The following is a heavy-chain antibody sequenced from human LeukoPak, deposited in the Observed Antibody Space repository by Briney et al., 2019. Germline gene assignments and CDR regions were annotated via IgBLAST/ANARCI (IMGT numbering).Heavy chain of an antibody. D-gene: IGHD2-2*01. V-gene: IGHV3-30-3*01. J-gene: IGHJ5*02. Sequence: GGSLRLSCAASGFTFSSYAMHWVRQAPGKGLEWVAVISYDGSNKYYADSVKGRFTISRDNSKNTLYLQMNSLRAEDTAVYYCARDRHDCGSTSCLNWFDPWGQGTLVTVSS. CDR3: ARDRHDCGSTSCLNWFDP. CDR2: ISYDGSNK. CDR1: GFTFSSYA.